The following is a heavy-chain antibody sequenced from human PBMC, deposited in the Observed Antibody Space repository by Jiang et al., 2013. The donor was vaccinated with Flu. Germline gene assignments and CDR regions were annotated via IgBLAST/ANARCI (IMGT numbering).Heavy chain of an antibody. J-gene: IGHJ2*01. CDR2: MNPNSGNT. CDR1: GYTFTNYD. D-gene: IGHD6-19*01. V-gene: IGHV1-8*01. Sequence: GAEVKKPGASVKVSCKASGYTFTNYDINWVRQATGQGLEWMGWMNPNSGNTGYAQNFQGRVTMTRNTSVSTVYMELSSLRSEDTAVYYCARGRGSGRYADHWYFDLWGRGTLVTVSS. CDR3: ARGRGSGRYADHWYFDL.